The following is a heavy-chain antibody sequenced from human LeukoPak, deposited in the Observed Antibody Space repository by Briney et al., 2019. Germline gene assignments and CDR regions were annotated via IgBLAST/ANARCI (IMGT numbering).Heavy chain of an antibody. V-gene: IGHV3-49*03. CDR2: IRSKAYGGTT. J-gene: IGHJ4*02. Sequence: GGSLRLSCTASGFTFGDYAMSWFRQAPGKGLEWVGFIRSKAYGGTTEYAASVKGRFTISRDDSKSIAYLQMNSLKTEDTAVYYCTRPKDSSGWYYFDYWGQGTLVTVSS. CDR3: TRPKDSSGWYYFDY. CDR1: GFTFGDYA. D-gene: IGHD6-19*01.